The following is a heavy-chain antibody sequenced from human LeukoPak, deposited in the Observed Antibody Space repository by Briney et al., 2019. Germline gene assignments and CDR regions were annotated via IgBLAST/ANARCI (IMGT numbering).Heavy chain of an antibody. V-gene: IGHV4-59*01. CDR3: ARVLLWFGEFSRFDP. J-gene: IGHJ5*02. CDR1: GGSISSYY. CDR2: IYYSGST. D-gene: IGHD3-10*01. Sequence: SETLSLTCTVSGGSISSYYWSWIRQPPGKGLEWIGYIYYSGSTNYNPSLKSRVTISVDTSKNQFSLKLSSVTAADTAVYYCARVLLWFGEFSRFDPWGQGTLVTVSS.